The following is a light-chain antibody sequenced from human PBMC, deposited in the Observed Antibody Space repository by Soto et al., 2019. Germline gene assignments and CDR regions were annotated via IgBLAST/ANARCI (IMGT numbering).Light chain of an antibody. CDR2: LGS. J-gene: IGKJ2*01. CDR1: QSLLHSNGYNY. V-gene: IGKV2-28*01. CDR3: MQALQTPQYT. Sequence: DIVITQSPLSLPVTPGEPASISCRSSQSLLHSNGYNYLDWYLQKPGQSPQLLIYLGSNRASGVPDRFSGSGSGTDFTLKISRVEAEDVGVYYCMQALQTPQYTFGQGTKVDIK.